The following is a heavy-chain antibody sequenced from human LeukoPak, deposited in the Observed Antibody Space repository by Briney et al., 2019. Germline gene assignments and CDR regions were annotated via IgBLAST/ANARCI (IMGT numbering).Heavy chain of an antibody. V-gene: IGHV3-23*01. Sequence: GGSLRLSCAASGFTFSSYAMSWVRQAPGKGLEWVSAISGSGGSTYYADSVKGRFTISRDNSKNTLYLQMNSLRAEDTAVYYCAKEVCGGDCYSLYFQHWGQGTLVTVSS. D-gene: IGHD2-21*02. CDR1: GFTFSSYA. CDR3: AKEVCGGDCYSLYFQH. J-gene: IGHJ1*01. CDR2: ISGSGGST.